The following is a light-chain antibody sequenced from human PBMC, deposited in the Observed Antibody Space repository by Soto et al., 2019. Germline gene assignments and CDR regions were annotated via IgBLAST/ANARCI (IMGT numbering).Light chain of an antibody. CDR3: ATWDDSLSGVV. J-gene: IGLJ2*01. CDR1: SSNIGGNY. CDR2: TNN. V-gene: IGLV1-47*01. Sequence: QSALTQPPSASGTPGQRVTISCSGSSSNIGGNYVYWYQQLPGTAPKLLIYTNNQRPSGVPDRFSGSKSGTSASLAIGGLRCEDEADYNCATWDDSLSGVVFGGGTKLTVL.